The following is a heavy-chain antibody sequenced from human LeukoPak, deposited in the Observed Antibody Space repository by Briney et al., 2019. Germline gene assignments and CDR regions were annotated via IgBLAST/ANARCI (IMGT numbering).Heavy chain of an antibody. V-gene: IGHV1-18*01. J-gene: IGHJ6*02. CDR1: GYTFTSYG. Sequence: GASVKVSCKASGYTFTSYGISWVRQAPGQGLEWMGWISAYNGNTNYAQKLQGRVTMTTDTSTSTAYMELRSLRSDDTAVYYCAGGYCSGGSCSYYYGMDVWGQGTTVTVSS. CDR3: AGGYCSGGSCSYYYGMDV. D-gene: IGHD2-15*01. CDR2: ISAYNGNT.